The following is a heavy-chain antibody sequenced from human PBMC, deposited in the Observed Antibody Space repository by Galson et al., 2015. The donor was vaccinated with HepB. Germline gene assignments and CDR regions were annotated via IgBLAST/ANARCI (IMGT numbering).Heavy chain of an antibody. D-gene: IGHD2-15*01. CDR3: AKDGIMVANNPYHFHY. Sequence: SLRLSCAASGFTVSNYAMRWVRQAPGKGLEWVSSITSSGGNSYYTDSVKGRFTVSRDNSKNTLLLQLNSLRAEDTAMYFCAKDGIMVANNPYHFHYWGQGTLVTVSS. CDR2: ITSSGGNS. CDR1: GFTVSNYA. J-gene: IGHJ4*02. V-gene: IGHV3-23*01.